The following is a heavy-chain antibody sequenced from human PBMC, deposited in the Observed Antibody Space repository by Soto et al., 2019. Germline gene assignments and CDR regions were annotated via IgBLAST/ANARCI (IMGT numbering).Heavy chain of an antibody. CDR3: AAGYCSGGSCYPYYYGMDV. CDR2: IVVGSGNT. CDR1: GFTFTSSA. V-gene: IGHV1-58*01. Sequence: SVKVSCKASGFTFTSSAVQWVRQCRGQRLEWIGWIVVGSGNTNYAQKFQERVTITRDMSTSTAYMELSSLRSEDTAVYYCAAGYCSGGSCYPYYYGMDVWGQGTTVTVSS. D-gene: IGHD2-15*01. J-gene: IGHJ6*02.